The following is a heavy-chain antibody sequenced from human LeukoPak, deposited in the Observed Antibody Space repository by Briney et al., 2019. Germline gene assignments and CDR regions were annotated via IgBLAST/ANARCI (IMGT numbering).Heavy chain of an antibody. V-gene: IGHV4-4*07. D-gene: IGHD2-2*01. Sequence: SETLSLTCTVSGGSISSYYWSWIWQPAGKGLQWIGRIYTSGSTIYNPSLKSRVTMSVDTSKNQFSLKLSSVTAADTAVYYCARDDGYCDRTSCYSGWFDPWGQGTLVTVSS. CDR3: ARDDGYCDRTSCYSGWFDP. CDR2: IYTSGST. CDR1: GGSISSYY. J-gene: IGHJ5*02.